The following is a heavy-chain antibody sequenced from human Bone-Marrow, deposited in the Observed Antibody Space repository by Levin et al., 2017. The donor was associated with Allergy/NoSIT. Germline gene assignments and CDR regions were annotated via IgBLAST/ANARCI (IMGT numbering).Heavy chain of an antibody. J-gene: IGHJ6*02. CDR1: GFTFSRYW. D-gene: IGHD6-13*01. CDR2: ITWNSVDV. Sequence: GGSLRLSCVASGFTFSRYWMHWVRQGPGKGLEWVSAITWNSVDVGYADSVKGRFTISRDNAKNSLYLDMKNLRPEDTAVYYCARDMIAARPYYGMDVWGRGTAVTVFS. V-gene: IGHV3-9*01. CDR3: ARDMIAARPYYGMDV.